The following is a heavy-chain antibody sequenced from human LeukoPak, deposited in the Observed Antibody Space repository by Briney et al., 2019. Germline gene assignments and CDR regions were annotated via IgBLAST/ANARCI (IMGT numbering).Heavy chain of an antibody. D-gene: IGHD6-19*01. Sequence: SVKVSCKASGGTFSSYAISWVRRAPGQGLEWMGRIIPIFGTANYAQKFQGRVTITTDESTSTAYMELSSLRSEDTAVYYCARDLAVAGIFDYWGQGTLVTVSS. CDR2: IIPIFGTA. CDR3: ARDLAVAGIFDY. J-gene: IGHJ4*02. V-gene: IGHV1-69*05. CDR1: GGTFSSYA.